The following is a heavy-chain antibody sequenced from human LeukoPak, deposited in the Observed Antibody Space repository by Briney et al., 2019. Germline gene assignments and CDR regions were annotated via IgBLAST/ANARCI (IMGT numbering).Heavy chain of an antibody. CDR1: GFTFSSYA. Sequence: GGSLRLSCAASGFTFSSYAMSWVRQAPGKGLEWVSAISGSGGSTYYADSVKGRFTISRDNAKNSLYLQMNSLRAEDTALYYCAKALGDIVVVVANTPCAFDIWGQGTMVTVSS. J-gene: IGHJ3*02. D-gene: IGHD2-15*01. V-gene: IGHV3-23*01. CDR2: ISGSGGST. CDR3: AKALGDIVVVVANTPCAFDI.